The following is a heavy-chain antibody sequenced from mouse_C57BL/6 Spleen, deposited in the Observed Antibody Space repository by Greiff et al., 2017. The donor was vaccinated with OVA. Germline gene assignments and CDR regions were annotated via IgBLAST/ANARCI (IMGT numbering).Heavy chain of an antibody. CDR3: ANTMVKGYYAMDY. V-gene: IGHV5-17*01. J-gene: IGHJ4*01. Sequence: EVMLVESGGGLVKPGGSLKLSCAASGFTFSDYGMHWVRQAPEKGLEWVAYISSGSSTIYYADTVKGRFTISRDNAKNTLFLQMTSLRSEDTAMYYCANTMVKGYYAMDYWGQGTSVTVSS. D-gene: IGHD2-1*01. CDR1: GFTFSDYG. CDR2: ISSGSSTI.